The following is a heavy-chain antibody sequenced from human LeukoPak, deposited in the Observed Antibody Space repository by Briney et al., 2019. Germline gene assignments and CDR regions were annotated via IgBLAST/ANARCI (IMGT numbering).Heavy chain of an antibody. CDR2: IRYDDSE. V-gene: IGHV3-30*02. CDR1: GFTLSEYG. Sequence: GGSLRLSCEVSGFTLSEYGIHWVRQAPGEGLEWLSFIRYDDSEYYADSVKGRFAISRDNSKNTLFLQMHSLRSEDTAVYYCAKDPVNHCASSVCYGLQSWGQGTLVIVSS. J-gene: IGHJ1*01. D-gene: IGHD3-22*01. CDR3: AKDPVNHCASSVCYGLQS.